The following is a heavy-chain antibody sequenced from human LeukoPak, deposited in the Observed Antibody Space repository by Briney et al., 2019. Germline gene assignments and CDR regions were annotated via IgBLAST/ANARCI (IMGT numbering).Heavy chain of an antibody. J-gene: IGHJ5*02. CDR3: ARGDHDYGDWDWFDP. CDR2: INGGNGNT. D-gene: IGHD4-17*01. CDR1: GYTFASHA. Sequence: ASVKVSCKASGYTFASHALHWARQAPGQRLEWMGWINGGNGNTKSSQKFQGRVTITRDTAASTAYMELSSLRSEDTAVYYCARGDHDYGDWDWFDPWGQGTLVTVSS. V-gene: IGHV1-3*01.